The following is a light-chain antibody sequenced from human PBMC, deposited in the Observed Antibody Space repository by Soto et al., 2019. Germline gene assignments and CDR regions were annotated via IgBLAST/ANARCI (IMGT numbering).Light chain of an antibody. V-gene: IGLV8-61*01. Sequence: QAVVTQEPSFSVSPGGTVTLTCGLSSDSVSASHFPSWYQQTPGQAPRTLIYNTNTRSSGVPDRFSGSIDSSSNSASLTISGLKTEDEADYYCQSYDGNMVIFGGGTKLTVL. CDR3: QSYDGNMVI. CDR1: SDSVSASHF. CDR2: NTN. J-gene: IGLJ2*01.